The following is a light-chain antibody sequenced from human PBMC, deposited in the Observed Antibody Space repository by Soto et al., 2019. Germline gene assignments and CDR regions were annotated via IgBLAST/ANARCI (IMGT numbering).Light chain of an antibody. V-gene: IGKV3-11*01. CDR1: QSIRNN. Sequence: EIVLTHSPATLSLSPGAGAPLSCRASQSIRNNLAWYQQTPGQPPRLLIYDASYRATDIPARFSGSGSGTDFTLTINSLESEDFAIYHCQQRSNWPSLGQGTRLEIK. J-gene: IGKJ5*01. CDR2: DAS. CDR3: QQRSNWPS.